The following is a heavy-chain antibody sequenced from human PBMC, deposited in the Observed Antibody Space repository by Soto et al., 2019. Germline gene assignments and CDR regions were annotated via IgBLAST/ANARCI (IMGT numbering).Heavy chain of an antibody. D-gene: IGHD2-2*01. CDR3: ALGYCISTSCYGYYYYGIDV. Sequence: ASVKVSCKASGYTFTSYAMHWVRQAPGQRLEWMGWINAGNGNTKYSQKFQGRVTITRDTSASTAYMELSSLRSEDTAVYYCALGYCISTSCYGYYYYGIDVWGQGTTVTVSS. V-gene: IGHV1-3*01. CDR2: INAGNGNT. J-gene: IGHJ6*02. CDR1: GYTFTSYA.